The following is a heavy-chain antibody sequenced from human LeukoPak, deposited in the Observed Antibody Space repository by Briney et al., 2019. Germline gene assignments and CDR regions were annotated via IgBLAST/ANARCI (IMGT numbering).Heavy chain of an antibody. CDR3: ARDKRHSYGRYFAH. D-gene: IGHD5-18*01. J-gene: IGHJ4*02. Sequence: SETLSLTCSASGDSISTYHWNWIRKPPGKGLEWIAYMQSTGNSKYNPSLKSRATMSVDTSKNQVVLNLSSVTAADTAVYYCARDKRHSYGRYFAHWGQGMLVTVSS. CDR2: MQSTGNS. V-gene: IGHV4-59*01. CDR1: GDSISTYH.